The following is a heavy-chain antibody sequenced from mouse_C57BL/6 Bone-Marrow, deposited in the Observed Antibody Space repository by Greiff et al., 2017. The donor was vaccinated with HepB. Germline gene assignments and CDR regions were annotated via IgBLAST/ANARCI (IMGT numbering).Heavy chain of an antibody. J-gene: IGHJ3*01. V-gene: IGHV1-50*01. Sequence: QVQLQQPGAELVKPGASVKLSCKASGYTFTSYWMQWVKQRPGQGLEWIGEIDPSDSYTNYNQKFKGKATLTVDTSSSTAYMQLSSLTYEDSAVYYCARVGSNFWFAYWGQGTLVTVSA. CDR1: GYTFTSYW. CDR3: ARVGSNFWFAY. D-gene: IGHD2-5*01. CDR2: IDPSDSYT.